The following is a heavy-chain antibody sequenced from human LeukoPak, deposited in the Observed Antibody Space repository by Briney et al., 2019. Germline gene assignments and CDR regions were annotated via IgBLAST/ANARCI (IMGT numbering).Heavy chain of an antibody. Sequence: GASVKVSCKASGGTFSSYAISWVRQAAGQGLEWMGGIIPIFGTANYAQKFQGRVTITADGSTSTAYMELSSLRSEDTAVYYCARASGQQLVRYYYYGMDVWGQGTTVTVSS. D-gene: IGHD6-13*01. J-gene: IGHJ6*02. V-gene: IGHV1-69*13. CDR3: ARASGQQLVRYYYYGMDV. CDR1: GGTFSSYA. CDR2: IIPIFGTA.